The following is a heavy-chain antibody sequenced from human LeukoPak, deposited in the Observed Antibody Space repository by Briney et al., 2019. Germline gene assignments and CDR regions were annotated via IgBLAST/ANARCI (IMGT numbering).Heavy chain of an antibody. Sequence: SRTLSLTCAISGDSVSSISVAWNWIRQSPSRGLEWLGRTYYRSKWYYEYAVSVKGRINISPDTSKNQFSLQLTSVTPEDTAVYYCSLARSEYHYGMDVWGQGTTVTVSS. J-gene: IGHJ6*02. CDR1: GDSVSSISVA. V-gene: IGHV6-1*01. CDR3: SLARSEYHYGMDV. CDR2: TYYRSKWYY.